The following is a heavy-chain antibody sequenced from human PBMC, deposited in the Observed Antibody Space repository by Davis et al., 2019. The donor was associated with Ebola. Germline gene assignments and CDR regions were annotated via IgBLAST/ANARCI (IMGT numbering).Heavy chain of an antibody. CDR2: ISAYNGNT. V-gene: IGHV1-18*01. J-gene: IGHJ6*02. CDR1: GYTFTSYG. Sequence: AASVKVSCKASGYTFTSYGISWVRQAPGQGLEWMGWISAYNGNTNYAQKLQGRVTMTTDTSTSTAYMELRSLRSEDTAVYYCARVNPYYYYGMDVWGQGTTVTVSS. CDR3: ARVNPYYYYGMDV.